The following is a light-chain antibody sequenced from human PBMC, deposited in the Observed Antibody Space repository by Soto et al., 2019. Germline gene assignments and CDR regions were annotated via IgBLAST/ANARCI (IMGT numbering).Light chain of an antibody. Sequence: NFMLTQPHSVSESPGKTVTISCTRSSGSIASNYVQWYQQRPGSAPTTLIYEDDQRPSGVPDRFSGSIDSSSNSASLTISGPKTEDEADYYCQSYDSTNPVVFGGGTKLTVL. V-gene: IGLV6-57*04. CDR3: QSYDSTNPVV. CDR1: SGSIASNY. J-gene: IGLJ2*01. CDR2: EDD.